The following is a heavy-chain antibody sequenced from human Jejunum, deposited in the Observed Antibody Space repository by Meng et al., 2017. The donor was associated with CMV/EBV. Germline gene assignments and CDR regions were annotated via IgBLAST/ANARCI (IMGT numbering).Heavy chain of an antibody. CDR2: ISPNSGAT. D-gene: IGHD3-10*01. J-gene: IGHJ4*02. CDR1: GSPSSSYE. Sequence: KTPGSPSSSYERHGVRQAPGQGLEWMGRISPNSGATSYAQDFQGRVSVTRDTPINTIYMELSGLRSDDTAIYYCACDKYGSGEAVDFWGQGTLVTVSS. CDR3: ACDKYGSGEAVDF. V-gene: IGHV1-2*06.